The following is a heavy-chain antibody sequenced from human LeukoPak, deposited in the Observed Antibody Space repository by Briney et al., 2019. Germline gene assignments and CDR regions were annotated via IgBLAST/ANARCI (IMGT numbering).Heavy chain of an antibody. Sequence: GESLKISCKGSGYSFTSYCIGWVRQMPGKGLEWMGIIYPGDSDTRYSPSFQGQVTISADKSISTAYLQWSSLKASDTAMYYCARRRFYYDSSGYSAFDIWGQGTMVTVSS. CDR1: GYSFTSYC. V-gene: IGHV5-51*01. CDR2: IYPGDSDT. J-gene: IGHJ3*02. D-gene: IGHD3-22*01. CDR3: ARRRFYYDSSGYSAFDI.